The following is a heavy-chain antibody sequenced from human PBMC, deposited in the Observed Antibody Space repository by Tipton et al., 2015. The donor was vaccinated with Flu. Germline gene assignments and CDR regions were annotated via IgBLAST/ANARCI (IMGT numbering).Heavy chain of an antibody. CDR2: IYYSGST. V-gene: IGHV4-39*01. Sequence: TLSLTCTVSGGSISSSSYYWGWIRQPPGKGLEWIGSIYYSGSTYYNPSLKSRVTISVDTSKNQFSLKLSSVTAADTAVYYCARLVIGQTVTTPYYYGMDVWGQGTTVTVSS. D-gene: IGHD4-11*01. J-gene: IGHJ6*02. CDR1: GGSISSSSYY. CDR3: ARLVIGQTVTTPYYYGMDV.